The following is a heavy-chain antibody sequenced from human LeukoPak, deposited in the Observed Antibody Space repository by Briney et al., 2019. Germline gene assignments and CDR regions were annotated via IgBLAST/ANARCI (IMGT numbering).Heavy chain of an antibody. D-gene: IGHD2-2*01. CDR2: INHSGST. CDR3: ARHASIPDAFDI. CDR1: GGSFSGYY. Sequence: SETLSLTSAVYGGSFSGYYWSWIRQPPGKGLEWIGEINHSGSTNYNPSLKSRVTISVDTSKNQFSLKLSSVTAADTAVYYCARHASIPDAFDIWGQGTMVTVSS. V-gene: IGHV4-34*01. J-gene: IGHJ3*02.